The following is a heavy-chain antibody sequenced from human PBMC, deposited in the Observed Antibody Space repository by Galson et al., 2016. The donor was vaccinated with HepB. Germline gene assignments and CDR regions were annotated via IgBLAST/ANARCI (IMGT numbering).Heavy chain of an antibody. CDR1: GFTLDHYA. V-gene: IGHV3-9*01. J-gene: IGHJ3*02. Sequence: SLRLSCTASGFTLDHYAMSWVRQAPGKGLEWVSGISWYSGSIGYADSVKGRFTISRDTAKNSLYLQMNSLRAGDTALYYCAKDSGAYYYDSSGDRRNAFDIWGQGTMVTVSS. CDR3: AKDSGAYYYDSSGDRRNAFDI. CDR2: ISWYSGSI. D-gene: IGHD3-22*01.